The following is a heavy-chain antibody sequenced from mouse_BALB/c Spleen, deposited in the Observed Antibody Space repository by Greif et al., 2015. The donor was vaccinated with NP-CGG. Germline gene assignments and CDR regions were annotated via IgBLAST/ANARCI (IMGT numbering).Heavy chain of an antibody. CDR1: GFTFSSFG. V-gene: IGHV5-17*02. Sequence: EVKVVESGGGLVQPGGSRKLSCAASGFTFSSFGMHWVRQAPEKGLEWVAYISSGSSTIYYADTVKGRFTISRDNPKNTLFLQMTSLRSEDTAMYYCARHRPFYFDYWGQGTTLTVSS. CDR2: ISSGSSTI. J-gene: IGHJ2*01. CDR3: ARHRPFYFDY.